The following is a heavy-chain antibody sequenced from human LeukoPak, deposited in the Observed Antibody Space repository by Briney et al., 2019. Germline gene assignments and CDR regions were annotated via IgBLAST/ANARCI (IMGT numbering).Heavy chain of an antibody. CDR3: AKDLGRYRNNYFDY. D-gene: IGHD1-26*01. Sequence: GGSLRLSCAASGFTFNSYAMSWVRQAPEKGLEWVATISGSGGGTYYADSVKGRFTISRDDSKNTLYLQMNSLRAEDTAVYYCAKDLGRYRNNYFDYWGQGTLVTVSS. CDR2: ISGSGGGT. CDR1: GFTFNSYA. J-gene: IGHJ4*02. V-gene: IGHV3-23*01.